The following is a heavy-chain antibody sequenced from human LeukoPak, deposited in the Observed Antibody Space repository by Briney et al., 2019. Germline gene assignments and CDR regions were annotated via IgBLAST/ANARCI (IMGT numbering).Heavy chain of an antibody. CDR1: GYTFTSYA. V-gene: IGHV1-24*01. J-gene: IGHJ5*02. CDR2: FDPEDGET. CDR3: ATYWFDP. Sequence: ASVKVSCKASGYTFTSYAMNWVRQAPGKGLEWMGGFDPEDGETIYAQKFQGRVTMTEDTSTDTAYMELSSLRSEDTAVYYCATYWFDPWGQGTLVTVSS.